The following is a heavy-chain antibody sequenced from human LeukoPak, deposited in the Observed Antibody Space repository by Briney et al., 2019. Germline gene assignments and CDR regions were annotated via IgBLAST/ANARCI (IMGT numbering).Heavy chain of an antibody. CDR1: GFTFSNFW. D-gene: IGHD4-17*01. J-gene: IGHJ4*02. CDR3: ARANDYGDFPDY. CDR2: IKQDETEK. V-gene: IGHV3-7*01. Sequence: GGSLRLSCTASGFTFSNFWMGWVRQAPGKGLEWVANIKQDETEKFYLGSVKGRFTISRDNAKNSLYLQMNSLRAEDTAVYYCARANDYGDFPDYWGQGTLVTVSS.